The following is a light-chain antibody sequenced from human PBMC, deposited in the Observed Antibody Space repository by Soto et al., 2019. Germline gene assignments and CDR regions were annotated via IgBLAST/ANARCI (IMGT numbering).Light chain of an antibody. CDR3: SSYTSSTPYV. CDR1: SSDVGGYNY. CDR2: EVT. Sequence: QSALTQPASLSGSPGQSITISCTGTSSDVGGYNYVSWYQQHPGKAPKLMIYEVTNRSSGVANRFSGSKSGNTASLTISGLQVEDEADYYCSSYTSSTPYVFGTGTKLTVL. V-gene: IGLV2-14*01. J-gene: IGLJ1*01.